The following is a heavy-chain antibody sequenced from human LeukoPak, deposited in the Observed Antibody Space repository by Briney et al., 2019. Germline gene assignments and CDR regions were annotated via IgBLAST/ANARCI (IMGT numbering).Heavy chain of an antibody. V-gene: IGHV4-59*01. CDR1: GGSISSYY. CDR2: SYYSGST. CDR3: ASRGSYGTHYAFDI. D-gene: IGHD1-26*01. Sequence: SETLSLTCTVSGGSISSYYWSWIRQPPGKGLEWIGYSYYSGSTNYNPSLKSRVTISVGTSKDQFSLKLSSVTAADTAVYYCASRGSYGTHYAFDIWGQGTMVTVSS. J-gene: IGHJ3*02.